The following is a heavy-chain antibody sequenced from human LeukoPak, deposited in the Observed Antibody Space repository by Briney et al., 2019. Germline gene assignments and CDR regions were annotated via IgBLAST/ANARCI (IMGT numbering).Heavy chain of an antibody. V-gene: IGHV3-21*01. J-gene: IGHJ4*02. CDR1: GFTFSSYS. Sequence: GGSLRLSCAASGFTFSSYSMNWVRQAPGKGLEWVSSISSSSSYIYYADSVKGRFTISRDNAKNSLYLQMNSLRAEDTAVYYCARDQPSYSSSWYGYWGQGTLVTVSS. D-gene: IGHD6-13*01. CDR3: ARDQPSYSSSWYGY. CDR2: ISSSSSYI.